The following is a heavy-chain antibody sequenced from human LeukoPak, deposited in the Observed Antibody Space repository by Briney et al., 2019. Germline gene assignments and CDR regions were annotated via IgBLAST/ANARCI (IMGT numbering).Heavy chain of an antibody. CDR3: ARIGYYYDSSGYWRNGWFDP. CDR1: GGSISSYY. V-gene: IGHV4-59*01. D-gene: IGHD3-22*01. CDR2: IYYSGST. J-gene: IGHJ5*02. Sequence: PSETLSLTCTVSGGSISSYYWSWIRQPPGRGLDWIGYIYYSGSTNYNPSLKSRVTISVDTSKNQFSLKLSSVTAADTAVYYCARIGYYYDSSGYWRNGWFDPWGQGTLVTVSS.